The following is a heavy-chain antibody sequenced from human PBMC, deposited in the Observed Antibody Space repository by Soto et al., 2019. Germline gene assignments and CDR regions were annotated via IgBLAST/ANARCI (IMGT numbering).Heavy chain of an antibody. D-gene: IGHD3-3*01. J-gene: IGHJ2*01. CDR2: IDSGGST. Sequence: PGKGLEWVSVIDSGGSTYYADSVKGRFTISRDNTKNTLYLQMNSLRAEDTAVYYCAREGSGELYDFWFFFSSRRRHTRLAPGLGIPANRSSDL. CDR3: AREGSGELYDFWFFFSSRRRHTRLAPGLGIPANRSSDL. V-gene: IGHV3-66*01.